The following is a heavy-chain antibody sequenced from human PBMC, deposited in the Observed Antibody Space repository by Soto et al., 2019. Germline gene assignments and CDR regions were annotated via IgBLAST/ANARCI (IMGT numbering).Heavy chain of an antibody. Sequence: SVKVSCKASGGTFSSYAISWVRQAPGQGLEWMGGIIPIFGTANYAQKFQGRVTITADESTSTAYMELRSLRSDDTAVYYCARLAFTTVVTYYFDYWGQGTLVTVSS. D-gene: IGHD4-17*01. CDR1: GGTFSSYA. V-gene: IGHV1-69*13. CDR2: IIPIFGTA. CDR3: ARLAFTTVVTYYFDY. J-gene: IGHJ4*02.